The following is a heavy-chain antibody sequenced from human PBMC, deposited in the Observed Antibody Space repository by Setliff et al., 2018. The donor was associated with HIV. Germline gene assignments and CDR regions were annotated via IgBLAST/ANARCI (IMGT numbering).Heavy chain of an antibody. CDR3: ARLPYSSGRYLDY. V-gene: IGHV4-38-2*01. CDR2: IYHSEST. Sequence: SETLSLTCAVSGYSISSGYYWGWIRQPPGKGLEWIGSIYHSESTYYNPSLKSRVTISVDTSKNQFSLKLSSVTAADTAVYYCARLPYSSGRYLDYWGQGTLVTVSS. CDR1: GYSISSGYY. J-gene: IGHJ4*02. D-gene: IGHD6-19*01.